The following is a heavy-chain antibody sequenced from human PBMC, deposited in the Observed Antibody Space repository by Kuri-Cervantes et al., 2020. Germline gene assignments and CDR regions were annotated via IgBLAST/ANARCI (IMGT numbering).Heavy chain of an antibody. CDR1: GFTFSGYA. V-gene: IGHV3-30*14. CDR3: ASSSYDVAAAGLGAFDI. CDR2: ISYDGSNK. Sequence: GGSLRLSCAASGFTFSGYAMHWVRQAPGKGLEWVAVISYDGSNKYYADSVRGRFTISRDNSKNTLFLQMNSLRAEDTAVYYCASSSYDVAAAGLGAFDIWGQGTMVTVSS. D-gene: IGHD6-13*01. J-gene: IGHJ3*02.